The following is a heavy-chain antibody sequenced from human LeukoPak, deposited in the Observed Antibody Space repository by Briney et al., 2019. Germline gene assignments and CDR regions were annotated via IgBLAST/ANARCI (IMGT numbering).Heavy chain of an antibody. V-gene: IGHV4-61*02. CDR2: IYTSGST. CDR1: GGSISSGDYY. CDR3: ARQEYCSSTSCYTGDY. D-gene: IGHD2-2*02. J-gene: IGHJ4*02. Sequence: TLALTCTVSGGSISSGDYYWSWIRQPAGKGLEWIGRIYTSGSTNYNPSLKSRVTISVDTSKNQFSLKLSSVTAADTAVYYCARQEYCSSTSCYTGDYWGQGTLVTVSS.